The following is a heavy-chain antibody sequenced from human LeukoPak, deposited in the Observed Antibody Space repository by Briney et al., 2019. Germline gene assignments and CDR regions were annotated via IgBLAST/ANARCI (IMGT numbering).Heavy chain of an antibody. Sequence: GESLKISCKGSGYTYTSYWIGWVRQMPGKGLEWMGIIYPGDSDTRYSPSFQGQVTISADKSISTAYLQWSSLKASDTAMYYCARPRSYYDSSGYYPLDFDYWGQGTLVTVSS. CDR2: IYPGDSDT. V-gene: IGHV5-51*01. D-gene: IGHD3-22*01. J-gene: IGHJ4*02. CDR3: ARPRSYYDSSGYYPLDFDY. CDR1: GYTYTSYW.